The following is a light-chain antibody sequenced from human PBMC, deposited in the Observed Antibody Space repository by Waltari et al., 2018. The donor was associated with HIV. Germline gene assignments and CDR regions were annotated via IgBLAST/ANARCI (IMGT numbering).Light chain of an antibody. J-gene: IGKJ2*02. CDR1: QSISHNSNNRNY. V-gene: IGKV4-1*01. Sequence: DIVMTQSPDSLAVSLGERATINCKSSQSISHNSNNRNYLNWYQQKVGQPPKLLIYWASTRESGVSDRFSGSGSETDFTLTISSLQAEDVAVYHCQQYFTFPRTFGQGTRLEIK. CDR2: WAS. CDR3: QQYFTFPRT.